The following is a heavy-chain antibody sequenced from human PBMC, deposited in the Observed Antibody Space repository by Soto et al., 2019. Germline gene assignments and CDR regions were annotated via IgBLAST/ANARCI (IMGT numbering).Heavy chain of an antibody. J-gene: IGHJ4*02. CDR3: ARASGYYGSGGPFDY. CDR2: IYHSGST. V-gene: IGHV4-38-2*01. D-gene: IGHD3-10*01. CDR1: GYSISSGYY. Sequence: QVQLQESGPGLVKPSETLSLTCAVSGYSISSGYYWGWIRQPPGKGLEWIGSIYHSGSTYYNPSLKSRVTISVDTSKNLFSLKLSSVTAADTAVYYCARASGYYGSGGPFDYWGQGTLVTVSS.